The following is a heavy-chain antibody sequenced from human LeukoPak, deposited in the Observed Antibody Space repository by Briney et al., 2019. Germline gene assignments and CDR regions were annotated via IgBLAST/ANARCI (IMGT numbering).Heavy chain of an antibody. J-gene: IGHJ4*02. Sequence: SVKVSCKASGGTFSSYAISWGRQAPGQGLEWMGGIIPIFGTANYAQKFQGRVTITADESTSTAYIELSSLRSEDTAVYYCARSPYGSGSYYLHLDYWGQGTLVTVSS. CDR2: IIPIFGTA. CDR3: ARSPYGSGSYYLHLDY. CDR1: GGTFSSYA. D-gene: IGHD3-10*01. V-gene: IGHV1-69*01.